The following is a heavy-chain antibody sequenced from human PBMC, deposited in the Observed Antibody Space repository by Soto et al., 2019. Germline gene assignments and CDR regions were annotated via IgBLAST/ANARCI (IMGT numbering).Heavy chain of an antibody. CDR2: ISTDGSYK. Sequence: QVQVVESGGGVVQPGRSLRLSCAASGFTFNMHGMHWVRQAPGKGLEWVAVISTDGSYKYHVDSVKGRFTISRDNSNNTLYLQMNSLKTEDTGIYYCAKDQRIVGSTRGYIDYWGQGTLVAVSS. D-gene: IGHD1-26*01. V-gene: IGHV3-30*18. CDR1: GFTFNMHG. J-gene: IGHJ4*02. CDR3: AKDQRIVGSTRGYIDY.